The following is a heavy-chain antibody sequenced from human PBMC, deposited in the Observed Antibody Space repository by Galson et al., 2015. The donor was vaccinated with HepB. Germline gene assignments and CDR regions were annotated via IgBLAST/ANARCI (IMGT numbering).Heavy chain of an antibody. Sequence: SVKVSCKASGYSFPTFAMHWLRQAPGQSLEWLGWINAGNGNTIYSQRFQDRVTITRDTSSTTAYMELSSLTSKDTAVYYCARVGEASSDCWRGYYPDTVDNCGQGTLVTVSS. J-gene: IGHJ4*02. CDR3: ARVGEASSDCWRGYYPDTVDN. CDR1: GYSFPTFA. CDR2: INAGNGNT. V-gene: IGHV1-3*01. D-gene: IGHD3-3*01.